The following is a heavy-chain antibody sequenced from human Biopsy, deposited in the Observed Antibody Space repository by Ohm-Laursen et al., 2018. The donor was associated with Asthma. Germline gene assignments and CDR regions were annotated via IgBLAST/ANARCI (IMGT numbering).Heavy chain of an antibody. CDR2: VNWIGGST. V-gene: IGHV3-20*04. Sequence: SLRLSCAASGFTFDDYGMSWVRQAPGKGLEWVSGVNWIGGSTGYADSVKGRFTISRDNAKSTLYLQMNRLRTDDTAVYFCAKRRGYSDLTDFDHWGQGTLVTVSS. J-gene: IGHJ4*02. D-gene: IGHD3-3*01. CDR3: AKRRGYSDLTDFDH. CDR1: GFTFDDYG.